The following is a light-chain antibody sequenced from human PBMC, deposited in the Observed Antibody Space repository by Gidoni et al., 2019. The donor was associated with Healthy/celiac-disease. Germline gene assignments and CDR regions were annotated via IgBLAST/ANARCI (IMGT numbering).Light chain of an antibody. CDR1: QSFSSN. J-gene: IGKJ1*01. Sequence: IVMTHSPATLSVSTGERATLSCSASQSFSSNLAWYQQKPGQAPRLLIYGASTRATGNPARFSGSGSGTEFTLTISSLQSEDVAVYYCQQYNNWPLTFGQGTKVEIK. CDR3: QQYNNWPLT. CDR2: GAS. V-gene: IGKV3-15*01.